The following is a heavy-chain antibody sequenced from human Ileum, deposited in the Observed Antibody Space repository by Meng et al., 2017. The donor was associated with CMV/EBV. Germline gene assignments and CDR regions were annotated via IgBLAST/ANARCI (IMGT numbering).Heavy chain of an antibody. Sequence: GESLKISCVASGFTFSSYVMHWARQAPGKGLEWTAFVRYDGSNAYYANSVKGRFTISRDNSNNTLYLQMNNLRPDDTAVYYCAKDGPRTSPLDYWGQGTLVTVSS. V-gene: IGHV3-30*02. J-gene: IGHJ4*02. CDR2: VRYDGSNA. CDR3: AKDGPRTSPLDY. CDR1: GFTFSSYV.